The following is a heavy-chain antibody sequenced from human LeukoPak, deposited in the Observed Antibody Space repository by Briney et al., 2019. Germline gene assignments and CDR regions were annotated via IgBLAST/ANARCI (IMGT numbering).Heavy chain of an antibody. CDR1: GGSISSSSYY. Sequence: NPSETLSLTCTVSGGSISSSSYYWGWIRQPPGKGLEWIGSIYYSGSTYYNPSLKSRVTISVDTSKNQFSLKLSSATAADTAVYYCARSRGPNAFDIWGQGTMVTVSS. D-gene: IGHD3-10*01. CDR2: IYYSGST. CDR3: ARSRGPNAFDI. V-gene: IGHV4-39*01. J-gene: IGHJ3*02.